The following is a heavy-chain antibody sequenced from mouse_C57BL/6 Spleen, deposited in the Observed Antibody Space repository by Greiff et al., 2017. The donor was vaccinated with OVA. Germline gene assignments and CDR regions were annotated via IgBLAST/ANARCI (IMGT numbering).Heavy chain of an antibody. J-gene: IGHJ3*01. Sequence: EVQGVESGEGLVKPGGSLKLSCAASGFTFSSYAMSWVRQTPEKRLEWVAYISSGGDYTYYADTVKGRFTISRDNARNTLYLQMSSLKSEDTAMYYCTREGFDGYYRAWFAYWGQGTLVTVSA. CDR3: TREGFDGYYRAWFAY. CDR2: ISSGGDYT. D-gene: IGHD2-3*01. V-gene: IGHV5-9-1*02. CDR1: GFTFSSYA.